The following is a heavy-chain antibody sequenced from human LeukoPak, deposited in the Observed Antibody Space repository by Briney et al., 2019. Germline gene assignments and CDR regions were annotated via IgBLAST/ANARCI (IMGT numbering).Heavy chain of an antibody. Sequence: GGSLRLSCAASGFTFSSYAMSWVRQAPGKGLEWVSAISGNGGSTYYADSVKGRFTISRDNSKNTLYLQMNSLRAEDTAVYYCAKRREGYYYGMDVWGQGTTVTVSS. CDR1: GFTFSSYA. CDR3: AKRREGYYYGMDV. J-gene: IGHJ6*02. CDR2: ISGNGGST. V-gene: IGHV3-23*01. D-gene: IGHD1-26*01.